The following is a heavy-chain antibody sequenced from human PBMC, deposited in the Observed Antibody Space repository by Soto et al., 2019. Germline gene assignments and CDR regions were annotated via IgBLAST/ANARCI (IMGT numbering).Heavy chain of an antibody. CDR1: GFTFRTYS. D-gene: IGHD3-16*01. CDR3: ARDRVSGDYYHDAFDI. V-gene: IGHV3-48*01. CDR2: ISGSSRTV. Sequence: ESGGALVQPGGSLRLSCAASGFTFRTYSMNWVRQAPGKGLEWVSYISGSSRTVYYADSVKGRFTISRDNAKQSLSLQMNSLRAEDTAVYYCARDRVSGDYYHDAFDIWGQGTMVTVSS. J-gene: IGHJ3*02.